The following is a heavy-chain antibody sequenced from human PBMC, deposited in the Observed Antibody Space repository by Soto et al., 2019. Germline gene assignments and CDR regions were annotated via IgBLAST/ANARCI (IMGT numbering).Heavy chain of an antibody. J-gene: IGHJ6*02. CDR1: GGSISSSSYY. D-gene: IGHD3-10*01. CDR2: IYYSGST. CDR3: ARHGRITMVRGLGYYYGMDV. V-gene: IGHV4-39*01. Sequence: QLQLQESGPGLVKPSETLSLTCTVSGGSISSSSYYWGWIRQPPGKGLEWIGSIYYSGSTYYNPYLKSRVTISVDTSKNQFSLKLSSVTAADTAVYYCARHGRITMVRGLGYYYGMDVWGQGTTVTVSS.